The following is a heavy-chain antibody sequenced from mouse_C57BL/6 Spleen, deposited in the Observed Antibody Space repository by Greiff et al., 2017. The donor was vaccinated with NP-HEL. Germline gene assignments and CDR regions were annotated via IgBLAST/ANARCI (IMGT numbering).Heavy chain of an antibody. Sequence: EVQLQQSGPELVKPGASVKISCKASGYTFTDYYMNWVMQSHGKSLEWIGDINPNNGGTSYNQKFKGKATLTVDKSSSTAYMELRSLTSEDSAVYYCARYYYGTPYYFDYWGQGTTLTVSS. CDR3: ARYYYGTPYYFDY. CDR2: INPNNGGT. J-gene: IGHJ2*01. V-gene: IGHV1-26*01. D-gene: IGHD1-1*01. CDR1: GYTFTDYY.